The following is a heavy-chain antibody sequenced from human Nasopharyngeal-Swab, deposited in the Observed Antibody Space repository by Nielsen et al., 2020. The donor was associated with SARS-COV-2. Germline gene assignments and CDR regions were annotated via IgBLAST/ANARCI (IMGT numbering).Heavy chain of an antibody. Sequence: GESLKISCAASGFTFSAYWMHWVRQAPGEGLEWVALISAVDGKTFYADSVKGRFTISRDNSKSTLYLQMNSLRADDTALYYCADPPFSEYWGQGTLVTVSS. V-gene: IGHV3-23*01. CDR3: ADPPFSEY. CDR2: ISAVDGKT. J-gene: IGHJ4*02. CDR1: GFTFSAYW.